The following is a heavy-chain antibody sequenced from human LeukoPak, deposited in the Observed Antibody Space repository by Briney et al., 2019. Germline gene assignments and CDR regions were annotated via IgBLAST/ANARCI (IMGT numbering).Heavy chain of an antibody. CDR3: ARDSYGEGIDY. CDR2: IKRDGSEK. V-gene: IGHV3-7*01. CDR1: GFTFSNYW. D-gene: IGHD4-17*01. J-gene: IGHJ4*02. Sequence: GGSLRLSCAASGFTFSNYWMSWVRQAPGKGLEWVANIKRDGSEKYYVDSVKGRFTISRDNAKNSLYLQMNSLRAGDTAVYYCARDSYGEGIDYWGQGTLVTVSS.